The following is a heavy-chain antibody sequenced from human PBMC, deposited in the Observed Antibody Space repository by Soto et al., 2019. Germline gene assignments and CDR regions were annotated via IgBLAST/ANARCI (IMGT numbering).Heavy chain of an antibody. J-gene: IGHJ6*02. CDR3: ATEHRYYDFWSGSNSGDGMDV. Sequence: PGGSLRLSCAASGFTFSSYGMHWVRQAPGKGLEWVAVISYDGSNKYYADSVKGRFTISRDNSKNTLYLQMNSLRAEDTAVYYCATEHRYYDFWSGSNSGDGMDVWGQGTTVTVSS. CDR1: GFTFSSYG. V-gene: IGHV3-30*03. CDR2: ISYDGSNK. D-gene: IGHD3-3*01.